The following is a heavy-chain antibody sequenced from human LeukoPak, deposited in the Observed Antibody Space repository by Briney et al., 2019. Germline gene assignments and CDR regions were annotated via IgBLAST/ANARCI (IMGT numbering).Heavy chain of an antibody. J-gene: IGHJ3*02. D-gene: IGHD3-10*02. Sequence: GGSLRLSCAASGFTFTSYAMNWVRQAPGKGLEWVAFIRGGGAGARYADAAKGRFTISRDNSKNTLYLHMNTLRVEATATYYCAKCSASYDNDALDMWGQGTVVIVSS. CDR3: AKCSASYDNDALDM. CDR1: GFTFTSYA. CDR2: IRGGGAGA. V-gene: IGHV3-23*01.